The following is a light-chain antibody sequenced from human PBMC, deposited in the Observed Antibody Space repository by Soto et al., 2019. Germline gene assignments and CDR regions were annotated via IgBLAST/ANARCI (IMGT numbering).Light chain of an antibody. CDR1: ISDVGSHNL. J-gene: IGLJ1*01. CDR3: CSFAGSNPFPYV. CDR2: EVN. V-gene: IGLV2-23*02. Sequence: VLTQPASVSGSPGQSITISCTGTISDVGSHNLVSWYQQHPDKAPKLIIYEVNERPSGVSSRFSGSKSGNTASLTVSGLQPDDEADYHCCSFAGSNPFPYVFGTGTKVTVL.